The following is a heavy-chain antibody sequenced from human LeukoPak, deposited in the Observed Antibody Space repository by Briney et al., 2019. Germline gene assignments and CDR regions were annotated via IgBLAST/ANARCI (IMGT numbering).Heavy chain of an antibody. CDR1: GYIFTDCY. J-gene: IGHJ5*02. D-gene: IGHD2-15*01. CDR2: INPNSGGT. V-gene: IGHV1-2*02. CDR3: ARVGCTGGSCYGWFDP. Sequence: ASETVSCKASGYIFTDCYMHWVRQAPGQGLEWMGWINPNSGGTNSAQKFQGRVTMTRDTSISTAYMELSRLISDDTAVYYCARVGCTGGSCYGWFDPWGQGTLVTVSS.